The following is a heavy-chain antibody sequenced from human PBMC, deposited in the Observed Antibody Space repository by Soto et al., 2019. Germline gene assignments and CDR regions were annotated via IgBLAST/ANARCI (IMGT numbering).Heavy chain of an antibody. D-gene: IGHD5-18*01. J-gene: IGHJ6*02. CDR1: GGSISSYY. V-gene: IGHV4-59*08. CDR3: ARRGYSYGSYYYYGMDV. CDR2: IYYSGST. Sequence: PSETLSLTCTVSGGSISSYYWSWIRQPPGKGLEWIGYIYYSGSTNYNPSLKSRVTISVDTSKNQFSLKLSSVTAADTAVYYCARRGYSYGSYYYYGMDVWGQGTTVTVSS.